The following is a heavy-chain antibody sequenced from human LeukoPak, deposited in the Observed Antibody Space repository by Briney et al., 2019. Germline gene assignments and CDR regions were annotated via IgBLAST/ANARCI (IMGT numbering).Heavy chain of an antibody. V-gene: IGHV3-9*01. Sequence: TGRSLRLSCAASGFTFGDYAMHWVRQAPGKGLEWVSGISWNSGSIGYADSVKGRFTISRDNAKNSLFLQMNSLRPEDTALYYCAKDEGIQVWTYAAVNWGQGTLVTVSS. J-gene: IGHJ4*02. CDR3: AKDEGIQVWTYAAVN. D-gene: IGHD5-18*01. CDR2: ISWNSGSI. CDR1: GFTFGDYA.